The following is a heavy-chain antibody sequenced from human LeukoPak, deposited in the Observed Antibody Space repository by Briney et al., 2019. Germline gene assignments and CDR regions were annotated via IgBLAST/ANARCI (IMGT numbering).Heavy chain of an antibody. Sequence: GGSLRLSCAASGFTFSSYAMSWVRQAPGKGLEWVSAISGSGGSTYYADSVKGRFTISRDNSKNTLYLQMNSLRAEDTAVYYCATTPTPTYYYGMDVWGQGTTVTVSS. CDR2: ISGSGGST. CDR3: ATTPTPTYYYGMDV. CDR1: GFTFSSYA. J-gene: IGHJ6*02. D-gene: IGHD1-1*01. V-gene: IGHV3-23*01.